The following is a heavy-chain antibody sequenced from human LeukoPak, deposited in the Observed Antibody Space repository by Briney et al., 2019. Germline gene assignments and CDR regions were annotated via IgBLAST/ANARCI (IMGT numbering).Heavy chain of an antibody. CDR3: ARGRYDILTGYYVDY. Sequence: SETLSLTCTVSGGSISSYYWSWIRQPPGKGLEWIGYIYYSGSTNYKPSLKSRVTISLDTSKNQFSLKLTSATAADTAVYYCARGRYDILTGYYVDYWGQGTLVTVSS. CDR1: GGSISSYY. V-gene: IGHV4-59*01. CDR2: IYYSGST. D-gene: IGHD3-9*01. J-gene: IGHJ4*02.